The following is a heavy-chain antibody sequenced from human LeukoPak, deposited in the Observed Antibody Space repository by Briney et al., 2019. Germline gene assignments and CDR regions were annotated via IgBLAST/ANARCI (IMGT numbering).Heavy chain of an antibody. J-gene: IGHJ4*02. CDR3: AGRDVDYGDYVDY. D-gene: IGHD4-17*01. CDR2: IYYSGST. V-gene: IGHV4-39*01. CDR1: GFTFSKYN. Sequence: GSLRLSCAASGFTFSKYNMNWVRQPPGKGLEWIGSIYYSGSTYYNPSLKSRVTISVDTSKNQFSLKLSSVTAADTAVYYCAGRDVDYGDYVDYWGQGTLVTVSS.